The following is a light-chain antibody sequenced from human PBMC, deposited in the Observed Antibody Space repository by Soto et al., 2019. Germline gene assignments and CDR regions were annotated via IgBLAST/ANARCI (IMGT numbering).Light chain of an antibody. V-gene: IGLV2-14*01. CDR1: SSDVGGYNY. CDR3: SSYTSSSTLVV. Sequence: QSALTQPASVSGSPGQSITISCTGTSSDVGGYNYVSWYQQHPGKAPKLMIYEVSNRPSGVSNRFSGSKSGNTASLTISGIQAEDEADYSCSSYTSSSTLVVFGGGTQLTVL. CDR2: EVS. J-gene: IGLJ2*01.